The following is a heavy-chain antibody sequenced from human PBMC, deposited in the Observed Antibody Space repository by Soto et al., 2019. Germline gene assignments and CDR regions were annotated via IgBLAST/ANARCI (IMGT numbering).Heavy chain of an antibody. CDR1: GFSFSSYA. CDR2: IWSDGSNT. Sequence: QVQLVESGGDVVQPGGSLRLSCAASGFSFSSYAMNWVRQAPGKGLEWVAVIWSDGSNTQYADSVKGRFTISRDNSKNTLYLKMHRLRAEDTAVFFCARGRWLPLGGDSWGQGTLVTVSS. V-gene: IGHV3-33*01. D-gene: IGHD5-12*01. CDR3: ARGRWLPLGGDS. J-gene: IGHJ4*02.